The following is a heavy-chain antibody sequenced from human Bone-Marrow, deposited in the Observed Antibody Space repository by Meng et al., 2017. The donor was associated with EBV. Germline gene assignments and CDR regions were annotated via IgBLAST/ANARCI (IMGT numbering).Heavy chain of an antibody. D-gene: IGHD6-6*01. V-gene: IGHV3-74*01. CDR1: GFTLSSYW. CDR3: ARDGYSSSSMDY. CDR2: INPDGSVI. J-gene: IGHJ4*02. Sequence: EVQVMESXXGLVQPGGSLRLSCAASGFTLSSYWVHWVRQAPGKGLVWVSRINPDGSVIYYADSVKGRFTISRDNAKNSLYLQMNSLRAEDTAVYYCARDGYSSSSMDYWGQGTLGTVSS.